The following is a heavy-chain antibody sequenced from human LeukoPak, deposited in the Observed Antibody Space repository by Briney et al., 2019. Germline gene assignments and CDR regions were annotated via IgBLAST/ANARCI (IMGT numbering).Heavy chain of an antibody. CDR1: GGTFSSYA. CDR3: ASNPYGSAWHYYGMDV. Sequence: AASVKVSCKASGGTFSSYAISWVRQAPGQGLEWMGRIIPILGIANYAQKFQGRVTITADKSTSTAYMELSSLRSEDTAVYYCASNPYGSAWHYYGMDVWGQGTTVTVSS. V-gene: IGHV1-69*04. J-gene: IGHJ6*02. CDR2: IIPILGIA. D-gene: IGHD3-10*01.